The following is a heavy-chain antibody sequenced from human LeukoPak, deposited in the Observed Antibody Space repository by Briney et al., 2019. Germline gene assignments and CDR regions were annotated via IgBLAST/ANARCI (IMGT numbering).Heavy chain of an antibody. V-gene: IGHV4-4*07. CDR2: IYTSGST. CDR1: GGSISSYY. J-gene: IGHJ5*02. D-gene: IGHD6-13*01. CDR3: ARGPDSSWYNNWFDP. Sequence: SETLSLTCTVSGGSISSYYWSWIRQPAGKGLEWIGRIYTSGSTNYNPSLKSRVTMSVDTSKNQFSLRLSSVTAADTAVYYCARGPDSSWYNNWFDPWGQGTLVTVSS.